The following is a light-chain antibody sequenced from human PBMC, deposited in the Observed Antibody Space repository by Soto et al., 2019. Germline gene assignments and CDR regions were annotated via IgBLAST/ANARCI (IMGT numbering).Light chain of an antibody. CDR1: QSISSY. CDR2: AAS. J-gene: IGKJ4*01. V-gene: IGKV1-39*01. Sequence: DIQMTQSPSSLSASVGDRVTITCRASQSISSYLNWYQQKPGKAPKLLIYAASSLQSGVPSRFSGSGSGPDFTLTISSLQPEDFSTYYCQQSYSTLSLTFGGGTKVEIK. CDR3: QQSYSTLSLT.